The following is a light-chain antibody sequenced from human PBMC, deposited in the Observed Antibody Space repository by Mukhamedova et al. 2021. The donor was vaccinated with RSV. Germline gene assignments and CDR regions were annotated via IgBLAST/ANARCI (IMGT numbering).Light chain of an antibody. CDR3: QQYNSFSWT. Sequence: WYQRRVHGEAPKVLIYKASSLEDGVPSRCSGSGSGTEFTLTISSLQPDEFATYYCQQYNSFSWTLGQVTKVEIK. J-gene: IGKJ1*01. V-gene: IGKV1-5*03. CDR2: KAS.